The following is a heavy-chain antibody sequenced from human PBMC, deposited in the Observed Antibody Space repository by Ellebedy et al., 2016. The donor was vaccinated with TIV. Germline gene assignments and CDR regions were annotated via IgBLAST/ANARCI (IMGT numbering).Heavy chain of an antibody. CDR1: GFTFSTYW. CDR3: AMTNGWQYFQR. D-gene: IGHD6-19*01. J-gene: IGHJ1*01. Sequence: PGGSLRLSCAASGFTFSTYWMHWVRQAPGNGLVWVSRINGDESITNHADSVKGRFTISRDNAKNTLYLQMNSLRAEDTAVYYCAMTNGWQYFQRWGQGTLVTVAS. CDR2: INGDESIT. V-gene: IGHV3-74*01.